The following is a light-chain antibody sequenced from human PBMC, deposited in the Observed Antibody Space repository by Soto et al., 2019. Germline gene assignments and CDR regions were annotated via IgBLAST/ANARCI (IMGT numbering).Light chain of an antibody. V-gene: IGKV1-27*01. CDR1: QGVRNY. CDR3: QKYDRTPWT. Sequence: DIQMTQSPSSLSASVGDRVTITLRASQGVRNYLAWYQQKPGKVPKLLIYGASTLQSGVPSRFSGSGSGTDFTLTISSLQPEDVATYYCQKYDRTPWTFGQGTKVDIK. J-gene: IGKJ1*01. CDR2: GAS.